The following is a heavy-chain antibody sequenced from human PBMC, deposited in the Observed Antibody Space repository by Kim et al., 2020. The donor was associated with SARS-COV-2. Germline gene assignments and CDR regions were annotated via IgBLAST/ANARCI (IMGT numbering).Heavy chain of an antibody. CDR3: AKDNYDILTGFSHYGMDV. Sequence: GGSLRLSCAASGFTFSSYAMSWVRQAPGKGLEWVSAMSGSGGSTYYADSVKGRFTISRDNSKNTLYLQMNSLRAEDTAVYYFAKDNYDILTGFSHYGMDVWGQGTTVTVSS. CDR1: GFTFSSYA. V-gene: IGHV3-23*01. D-gene: IGHD3-9*01. CDR2: MSGSGGST. J-gene: IGHJ6*02.